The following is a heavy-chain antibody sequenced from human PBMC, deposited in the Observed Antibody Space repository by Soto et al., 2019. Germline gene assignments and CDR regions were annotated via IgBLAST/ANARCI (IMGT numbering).Heavy chain of an antibody. V-gene: IGHV4-4*02. J-gene: IGHJ4*02. CDR2: IYRTGST. CDR3: ASRDPGTSVDY. Sequence: SATLSLTCAVSGGSFTSNNWWTWVRQPPGQGLEWIGEIYRTGSTNYNPSLKSRVTISLDKSENQFSLKVPSLTAADTAVYYCASRDPGTSVDYWGQGTLVTVSS. D-gene: IGHD1-7*01. CDR1: GGSFTSNNW.